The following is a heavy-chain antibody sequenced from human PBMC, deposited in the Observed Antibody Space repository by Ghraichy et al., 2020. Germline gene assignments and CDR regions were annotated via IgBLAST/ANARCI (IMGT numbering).Heavy chain of an antibody. CDR3: ARSQIVVVVAATDYFDY. V-gene: IGHV1-69*13. J-gene: IGHJ4*02. Sequence: SVKVSCKASGGTFSSYAISWVRQAPGQGLEWMGGIIPIFGTANYAQKFQGRVTITADESTSTAYMELSSLRSEDTAVYYCARSQIVVVVAATDYFDYWGQGTLVTVSS. CDR2: IIPIFGTA. D-gene: IGHD2-15*01. CDR1: GGTFSSYA.